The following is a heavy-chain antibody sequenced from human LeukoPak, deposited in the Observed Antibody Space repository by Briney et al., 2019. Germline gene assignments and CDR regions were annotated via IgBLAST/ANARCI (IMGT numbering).Heavy chain of an antibody. CDR3: ARDYKYAFDN. CDR2: ISGSGGST. CDR1: GFSFSSFG. V-gene: IGHV3-21*01. J-gene: IGHJ4*02. Sequence: PGGSLRLSCAASGFSFSSFGIHWVRQAPGKGLEWVSAISGSGGSTNYADSVKGRFTISGDKAKNSLYLQMNSLRVEDTAVYYCARDYKYAFDNWGQGTLVTVSS. D-gene: IGHD5-24*01.